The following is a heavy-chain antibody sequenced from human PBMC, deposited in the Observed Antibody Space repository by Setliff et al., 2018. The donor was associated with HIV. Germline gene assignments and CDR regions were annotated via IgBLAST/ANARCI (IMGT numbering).Heavy chain of an antibody. D-gene: IGHD6-13*01. J-gene: IGHJ4*02. CDR1: GDSFNGSHYL. Sequence: KPSETLSLTCTVSGDSFNGSHYLWGWIRQPPGKGLEWVGNVYDNWATYYNPSLKNRVTISVDTSKNQFSLKLRSVTAADTAVYYCARTYSSNWYIDYWGQGTLVTVSS. CDR3: ARTYSSNWYIDY. CDR2: VYDNWAT. V-gene: IGHV4-39*07.